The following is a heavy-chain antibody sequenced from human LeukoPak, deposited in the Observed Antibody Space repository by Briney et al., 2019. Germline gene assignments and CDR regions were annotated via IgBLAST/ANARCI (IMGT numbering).Heavy chain of an antibody. J-gene: IGHJ3*02. CDR3: ARGTLPHAFDI. CDR2: IYYSGGT. D-gene: IGHD2/OR15-2a*01. V-gene: IGHV4-59*01. Sequence: PSETLSLTCTVSGGSISSYYWSWIRQPPGKGLEWIGYIYYSGGTNYNPSLKSRVTISVDTSKNQFSLKLSSVTAADTAVYYCARGTLPHAFDIWGQGTMVTVSS. CDR1: GGSISSYY.